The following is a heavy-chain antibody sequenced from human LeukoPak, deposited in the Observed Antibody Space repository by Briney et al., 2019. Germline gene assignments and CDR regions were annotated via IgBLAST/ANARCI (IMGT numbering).Heavy chain of an antibody. CDR2: ISYDGSNK. J-gene: IGHJ4*02. CDR1: GFTFNSYA. D-gene: IGHD2-15*01. Sequence: GGSLRLSCAASGFTFNSYAMHWVRQAPGKGLEWVAVISYDGSNKYYADSVKGRFTISRDNSKNTLYLQMNSLRAEDTAVYYCARADCSGGSCYFHQNQPADYWGQGTLVTVSS. V-gene: IGHV3-30*04. CDR3: ARADCSGGSCYFHQNQPADY.